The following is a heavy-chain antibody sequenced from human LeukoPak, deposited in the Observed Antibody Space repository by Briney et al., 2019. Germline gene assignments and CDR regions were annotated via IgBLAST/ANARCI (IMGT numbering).Heavy chain of an antibody. D-gene: IGHD4-11*01. CDR1: GFTFSSYS. J-gene: IGHJ4*02. CDR3: ARGGLRSNYPQDDDY. V-gene: IGHV3-21*01. CDR2: ISSSSSYI. Sequence: GGSLRLSCAASGFTFSSYSMNWVRQAPGKGLEWVSSISSSSSYIYYADSVKGRFTISRDNAKNSLYLQMNSLRAEDTAVYYCARGGLRSNYPQDDDYWGQGTLVTVSS.